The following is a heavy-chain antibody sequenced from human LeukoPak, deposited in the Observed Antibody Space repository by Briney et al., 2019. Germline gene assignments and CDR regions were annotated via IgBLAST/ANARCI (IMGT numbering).Heavy chain of an antibody. Sequence: GGSLRLSCAASGFTFSSYAMHWVRQAAGKGLEWVAVISYDGRNKYYAASVKGRFTISRDNSKNTLYLQMNSLRAEDTAVYYCARGGYYYGSGSYYIYGMDVWGKGTTVTVSS. CDR3: ARGGYYYGSGSYYIYGMDV. D-gene: IGHD3-10*01. J-gene: IGHJ6*04. CDR1: GFTFSSYA. CDR2: ISYDGRNK. V-gene: IGHV3-30*04.